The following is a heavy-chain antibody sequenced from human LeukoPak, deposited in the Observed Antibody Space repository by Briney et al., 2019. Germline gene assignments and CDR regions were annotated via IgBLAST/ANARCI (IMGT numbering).Heavy chain of an antibody. J-gene: IGHJ4*02. CDR3: ARDSVRGIAAAGTDY. CDR1: GYTFTSYY. D-gene: IGHD6-13*01. CDR2: INPSGGST. V-gene: IGHV1-46*01. Sequence: GASVKVSCKASGYTFTSYYMHWVRQAPGQGLEWMGIINPSGGSTSYAQKFQGRVTMTRDTSPSTVSMELSSLRSEDTAVDYCARDSVRGIAAAGTDYWGQGTLVTVSS.